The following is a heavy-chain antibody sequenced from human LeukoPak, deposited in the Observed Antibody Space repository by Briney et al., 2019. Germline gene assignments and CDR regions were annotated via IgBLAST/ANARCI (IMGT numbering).Heavy chain of an antibody. Sequence: GGSLRLSCTASGFTFGDYAMSWVRQAPGKGLEWVGFIRSKTYGGTTEYAASVKGRFTISRDDSKSIAYLQMNSLKTEDTAVYYCTRGGRLVYYFDYWGQGTLVTVSS. J-gene: IGHJ4*02. CDR3: TRGGRLVYYFDY. V-gene: IGHV3-49*04. CDR1: GFTFGDYA. CDR2: IRSKTYGGTT. D-gene: IGHD6-19*01.